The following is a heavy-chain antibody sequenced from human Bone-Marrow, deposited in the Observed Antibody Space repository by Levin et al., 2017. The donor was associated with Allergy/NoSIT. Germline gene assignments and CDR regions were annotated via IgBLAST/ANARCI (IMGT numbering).Heavy chain of an antibody. CDR3: AKEDWGSLDY. CDR2: MHYSVHS. V-gene: IGHV4-59*12. J-gene: IGHJ4*02. D-gene: IGHD7-27*01. Sequence: SQTLSLTCTVSGGSISSYYWSWIRQPPGKGLEWIGYMHYSVHSNYNPSLKSRVTISVDTSKNQFSLQLRSVTAADTAVYYCAKEDWGSLDYWGQGTLVTVSS. CDR1: GGSISSYY.